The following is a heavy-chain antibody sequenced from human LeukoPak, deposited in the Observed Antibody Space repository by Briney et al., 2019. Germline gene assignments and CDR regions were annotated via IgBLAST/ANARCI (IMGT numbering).Heavy chain of an antibody. J-gene: IGHJ6*02. Sequence: ASVKVSCKASGGTFSSYGISWVRQAPGQGLEWMGGIIPIFGTANYAQKFQGRVTMTRDTSTSTVYMELSSLRSEDTAVYYCARANFYDSSGRYFYCGMDVWGQGTTVTVSS. CDR3: ARANFYDSSGRYFYCGMDV. CDR2: IIPIFGTA. V-gene: IGHV1-69*05. CDR1: GGTFSSYG. D-gene: IGHD3-22*01.